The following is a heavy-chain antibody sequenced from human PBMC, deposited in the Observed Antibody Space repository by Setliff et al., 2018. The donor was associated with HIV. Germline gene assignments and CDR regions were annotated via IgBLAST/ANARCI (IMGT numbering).Heavy chain of an antibody. J-gene: IGHJ6*03. CDR3: ARVSYDYASYYMDV. Sequence: SETLSLTCAVSGYSISSGYYWGWIRQPPGEGLEWIGTIYQSGSTYYNPSLKSRVTISLDTSKNQFSLKLSSVTAADTAVYYCARVSYDYASYYMDVWGKGTTVTVSS. CDR2: IYQSGST. V-gene: IGHV4-38-2*01. D-gene: IGHD3-16*01. CDR1: GYSISSGYY.